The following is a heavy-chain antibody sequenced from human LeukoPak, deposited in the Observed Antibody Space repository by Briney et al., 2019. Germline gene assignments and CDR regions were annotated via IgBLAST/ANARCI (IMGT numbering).Heavy chain of an antibody. CDR3: ARDYYDSSGFGAFDI. J-gene: IGHJ3*02. CDR1: GYIFTGYR. Sequence: ASVKASCKASGYIFTGYRMHWVRQAPGQGLEWMGWINPNSGGTNYAQKFQGRVTMTRDTSISTAYMELSRLRSDDTAVYYCARDYYDSSGFGAFDIWGQGTMVTVSS. D-gene: IGHD3-22*01. V-gene: IGHV1-2*02. CDR2: INPNSGGT.